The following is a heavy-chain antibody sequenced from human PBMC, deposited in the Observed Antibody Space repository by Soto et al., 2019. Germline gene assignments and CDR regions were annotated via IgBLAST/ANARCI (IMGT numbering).Heavy chain of an antibody. D-gene: IGHD4-4*01. CDR3: AAGLSGSVTTSSYYYYYMDD. CDR2: IVVGSGNT. CDR1: GFTFTSSA. J-gene: IGHJ6*03. V-gene: IGHV1-58*02. Sequence: QMQLVQSGPEVKKPGTSVKVSCKASGFTFTSSAMQWVRQARGQRLEWIGWIVVGSGNTNYAQKFQERVTITRDMSTSTAYMELSSLRSEDTAVYYCAAGLSGSVTTSSYYYYYMDDWGKGTTVTVSS.